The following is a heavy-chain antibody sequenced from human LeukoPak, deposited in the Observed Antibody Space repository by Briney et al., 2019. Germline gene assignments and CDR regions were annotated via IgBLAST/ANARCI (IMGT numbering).Heavy chain of an antibody. CDR1: GYTFTSYA. J-gene: IGHJ4*02. D-gene: IGHD3-22*01. Sequence: GASVKVSCKASGYTFTSYAMHWVRQPPGQRLEWMGWINAGNGNTKYSQKFQGRVTITRDTSASTAYMELSSLRSEDTAVYYCARTITMIVPGLAYWGQGTLVTVSS. CDR3: ARTITMIVPGLAY. V-gene: IGHV1-3*01. CDR2: INAGNGNT.